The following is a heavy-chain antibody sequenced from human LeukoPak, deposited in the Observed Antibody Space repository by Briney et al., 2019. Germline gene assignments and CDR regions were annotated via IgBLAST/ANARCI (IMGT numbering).Heavy chain of an antibody. CDR1: GFTFSNFW. CDR3: ARVWKEYYYGSGSYYFDY. Sequence: GGSLRLSCAASGFTFSNFWMTWVRQAPGKGLEWVATIKQDGSEKYYVDSVKGRFTISRDNSKNTLYLQMNSLRAEDTAVYYCARVWKEYYYGSGSYYFDYWGQGTLVTVSS. CDR2: IKQDGSEK. J-gene: IGHJ4*02. V-gene: IGHV3-7*01. D-gene: IGHD3-10*01.